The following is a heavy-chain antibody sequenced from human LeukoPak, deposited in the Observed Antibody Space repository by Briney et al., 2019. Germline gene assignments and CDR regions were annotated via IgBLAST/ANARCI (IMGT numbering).Heavy chain of an antibody. D-gene: IGHD3-22*01. V-gene: IGHV4/OR15-8*02. J-gene: IGHJ4*02. CDR1: GGSIRSTNW. CDR3: SREGGPFSPFGY. CDR2: ISLSGQT. Sequence: SETLSLTCGVSGGSIRSTNWWSWVRQPPGQGLERIGEISLSGQTNFNPSLNGRVTMSLDESRNQLSLKLTSVTAADTAISYCSREGGPFSPFGYWGQEILVTV.